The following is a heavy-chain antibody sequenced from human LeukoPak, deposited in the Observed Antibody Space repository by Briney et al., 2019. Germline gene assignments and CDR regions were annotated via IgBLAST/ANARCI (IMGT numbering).Heavy chain of an antibody. Sequence: ASVKVSCKASGGTFSSYAISWVRQAPGQGLEWMGGIIPIFGTANYAQKFQGSATITADESTSTAYMELSSLRSEDTAVYYCARSGYSYGYLYRLPFDYWGQGTLVTVSS. CDR3: ARSGYSYGYLYRLPFDY. D-gene: IGHD5-18*01. J-gene: IGHJ4*02. CDR1: GGTFSSYA. V-gene: IGHV1-69*01. CDR2: IIPIFGTA.